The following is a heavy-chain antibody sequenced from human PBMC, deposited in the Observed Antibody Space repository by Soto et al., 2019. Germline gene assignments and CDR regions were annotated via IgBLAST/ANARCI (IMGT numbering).Heavy chain of an antibody. D-gene: IGHD6-13*01. CDR1: GYTFTSYD. CDR3: ARDGDSSSWYYYYYGMDV. CDR2: MNPNSGNT. V-gene: IGHV1-8*01. Sequence: ASVKVSCKASGYTFTSYDINWVRQATGQGLEWMGWMNPNSGNTGYAQKFQGRVTMTRNTSISTAYMELSSLRSEDTAVYYCARDGDSSSWYYYYYGMDVWGQGTTVTVSS. J-gene: IGHJ6*02.